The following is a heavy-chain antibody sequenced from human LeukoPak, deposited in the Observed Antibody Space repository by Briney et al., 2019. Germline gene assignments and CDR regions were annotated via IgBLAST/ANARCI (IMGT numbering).Heavy chain of an antibody. CDR1: GFTFSSYA. CDR2: ISGSGGST. J-gene: IGHJ4*02. Sequence: GGSLKLSCAASGFTFSSYAMSWVRQAPGKGLEWVSAISGSGGSTYYADSVKGRFTISRDNSKNTLYLQMNSLRAEDTAVYYCAKETGVMTTGDYDYWGQGTLVTVSS. D-gene: IGHD4-17*01. V-gene: IGHV3-23*01. CDR3: AKETGVMTTGDYDY.